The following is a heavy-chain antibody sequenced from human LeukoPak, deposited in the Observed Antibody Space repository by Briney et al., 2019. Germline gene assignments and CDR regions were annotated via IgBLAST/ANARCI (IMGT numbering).Heavy chain of an antibody. CDR1: GFTFSSYG. V-gene: IGHV3-23*01. J-gene: IGHJ5*02. Sequence: GGSLRLSCAASGFTFSSYGMSWVRQAPGKGLEWVSAIGGSGGSTYYADSVKGRFTISRDNSKNTLYLQMNSLRAEDTAVYYCAKDREVGDNWFDPWGQGTLVAVSS. CDR3: AKDREVGDNWFDP. CDR2: IGGSGGST. D-gene: IGHD1-26*01.